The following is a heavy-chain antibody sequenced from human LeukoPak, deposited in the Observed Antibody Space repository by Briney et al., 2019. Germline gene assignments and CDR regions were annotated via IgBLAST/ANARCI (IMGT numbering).Heavy chain of an antibody. CDR1: GGSISSYY. CDR3: ARDQYYYDSRALKYYFDY. CDR2: IYYSGIT. D-gene: IGHD3-22*01. V-gene: IGHV4-59*12. J-gene: IGHJ4*02. Sequence: PSETLSLTCTVSGGSISSYYWSWIRQPPGRGLEYIGYIYYSGITNYNPSLKSRVTISVDTSKNQSSLKLSSVTAADTAVYYCARDQYYYDSRALKYYFDYWGQGTLVTVSS.